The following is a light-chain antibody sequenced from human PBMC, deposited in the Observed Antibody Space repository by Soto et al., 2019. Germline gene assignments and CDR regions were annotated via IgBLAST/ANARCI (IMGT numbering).Light chain of an antibody. J-gene: IGKJ5*01. Sequence: DIQMTQSPSSLSASVGDGVTITCRASQSISSYLNWYQQKPGKAPKLLIYAASSLQSGVPSRFSGSGSGTDFTLTISSLQPEDFATYYCQQSYSTLSITFGQGTRLEIK. CDR2: AAS. V-gene: IGKV1-39*01. CDR3: QQSYSTLSIT. CDR1: QSISSY.